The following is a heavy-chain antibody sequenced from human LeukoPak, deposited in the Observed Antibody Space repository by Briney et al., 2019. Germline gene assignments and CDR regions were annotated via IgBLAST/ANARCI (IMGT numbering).Heavy chain of an antibody. D-gene: IGHD1-26*01. CDR3: AKDRYSGSYCYFDY. V-gene: IGHV3-30*18. CDR2: ISYDGSKK. J-gene: IGHJ4*02. Sequence: GGSLRLSCAASGFTFSTYGMHWVRQAPGKGLEWGALISYDGSKKHYADSVKGRFTISRDNSKNTLYLQMNSLRAEDTAVYYCAKDRYSGSYCYFDYWGQGTLVTVSS. CDR1: GFTFSTYG.